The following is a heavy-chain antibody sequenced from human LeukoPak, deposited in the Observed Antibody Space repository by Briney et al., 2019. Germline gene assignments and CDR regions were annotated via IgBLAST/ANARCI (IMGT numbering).Heavy chain of an antibody. CDR3: AKKGHCRSTTCFNTNAFYI. Sequence: GGSLRLSCAASGFTLSVYGMHWVRQAPGKGLEWVAFIENDAREKKYVDSVKGRFTISRDNSKNTLYLQMNSLTAEDTAVYYCAKKGHCRSTTCFNTNAFYIWGQGTLATVPS. J-gene: IGHJ3*02. CDR2: IENDAREK. V-gene: IGHV3-30*02. CDR1: GFTLSVYG. D-gene: IGHD2-2*01.